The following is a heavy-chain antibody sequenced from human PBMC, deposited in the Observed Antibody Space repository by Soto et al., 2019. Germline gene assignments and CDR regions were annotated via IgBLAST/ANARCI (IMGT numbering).Heavy chain of an antibody. D-gene: IGHD3-3*01. J-gene: IGHJ6*02. V-gene: IGHV3-30-3*01. CDR3: ARDHSITIFGRYYGMDV. Sequence: GGSLRLSCAASGFTFSSYAMHWVRQAPGKGLEWVEVISYDGSNKYYADSVKGRFTISRDNSKNTLYLQMNSLRAEDTAVYYCARDHSITIFGRYYGMDVWGQGTTVTVSS. CDR1: GFTFSSYA. CDR2: ISYDGSNK.